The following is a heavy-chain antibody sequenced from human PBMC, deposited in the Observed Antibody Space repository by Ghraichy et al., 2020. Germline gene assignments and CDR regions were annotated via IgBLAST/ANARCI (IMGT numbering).Heavy chain of an antibody. Sequence: GSLRLSCTVSGGSISNSDYYWGWIRQPPGKGLQWIGSVYYIGNTYSNPSLKSRLTMSVDMSKNQFSLKLTSVTAADTAVYYCARQMYYYDTSGYYYWYFDLWGRGTLVTVSS. V-gene: IGHV4-39*01. CDR2: VYYIGNT. J-gene: IGHJ2*01. CDR3: ARQMYYYDTSGYYYWYFDL. D-gene: IGHD3-22*01. CDR1: GGSISNSDYY.